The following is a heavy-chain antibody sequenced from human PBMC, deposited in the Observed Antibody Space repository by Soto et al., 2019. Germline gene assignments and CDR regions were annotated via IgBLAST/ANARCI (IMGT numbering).Heavy chain of an antibody. CDR3: AKEITLFYNWFDP. V-gene: IGHV3-30*18. Sequence: QVQLVESGGGVVQPGRSLRLSCAASGFTFSSYGMHWVRQAPGKGLEWVAVISYDGSNKYYADSVKGRFTISRDNSKNTLYLQMNSLRAEDTAVYYCAKEITLFYNWFDPWAREPWSPSPQ. J-gene: IGHJ5*02. CDR2: ISYDGSNK. CDR1: GFTFSSYG. D-gene: IGHD3-3*01.